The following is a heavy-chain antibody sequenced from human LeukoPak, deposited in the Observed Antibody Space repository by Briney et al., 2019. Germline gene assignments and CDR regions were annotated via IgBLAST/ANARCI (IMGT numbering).Heavy chain of an antibody. J-gene: IGHJ3*02. CDR1: GFTFSSYS. V-gene: IGHV3-48*02. D-gene: IGHD3-3*01. Sequence: GGSLRLSCAASGFTFSSYSMNWVRQAPGKGLEWVSYISSSSSTIYYADSVKGRFTISRDNAKNSLYLQMNSLRDEDTAVYYCARSFDIRASPYYDFWSGYLNAFDIWGQGTMVTVSS. CDR3: ARSFDIRASPYYDFWSGYLNAFDI. CDR2: ISSSSSTI.